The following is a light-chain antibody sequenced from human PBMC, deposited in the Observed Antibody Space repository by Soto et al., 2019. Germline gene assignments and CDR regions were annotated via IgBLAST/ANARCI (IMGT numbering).Light chain of an antibody. Sequence: DTQMTQSPSSLSASVGDRVTITCRASHSINTYLNWYQQKPGEAPNLLIYAASSLQSGVPPRFSGSGSETHFTLTINSLQPEDFATYYCQQTASTPYTFGQGT. CDR3: QQTASTPYT. V-gene: IGKV1-39*01. CDR1: HSINTY. J-gene: IGKJ2*01. CDR2: AAS.